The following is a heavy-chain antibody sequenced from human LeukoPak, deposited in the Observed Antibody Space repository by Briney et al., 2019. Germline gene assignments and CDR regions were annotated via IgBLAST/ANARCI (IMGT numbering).Heavy chain of an antibody. Sequence: ASVKVSCKASGYTFTGYYMHWVRQAPGQGLEWMGWINPNSGGTNFAQKFQGRVTMTRDTSISTAYMELSRLRSDDTAVYYCARDFRFYGSGSLVIDYWGQGTLVTVSS. D-gene: IGHD3-10*01. CDR2: INPNSGGT. V-gene: IGHV1-2*02. CDR1: GYTFTGYY. J-gene: IGHJ4*02. CDR3: ARDFRFYGSGSLVIDY.